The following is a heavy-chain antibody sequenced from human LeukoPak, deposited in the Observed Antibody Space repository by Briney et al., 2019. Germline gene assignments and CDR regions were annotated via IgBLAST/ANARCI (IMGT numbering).Heavy chain of an antibody. CDR3: AKDGAYYDFWSGYPTHYYYYYMDV. CDR2: ISGSGGST. V-gene: IGHV3-23*01. CDR1: GFTFSSYA. Sequence: PGGSLRLSCAASGFTFSSYAMSWVRQAPGKGLEWVSAISGSGGSTYYADSVKGRFTISRDNSKNTLYLQMNSLRAEDTAVYYCAKDGAYYDFWSGYPTHYYYYYMDVWGKGTTVTVSS. J-gene: IGHJ6*03. D-gene: IGHD3-3*01.